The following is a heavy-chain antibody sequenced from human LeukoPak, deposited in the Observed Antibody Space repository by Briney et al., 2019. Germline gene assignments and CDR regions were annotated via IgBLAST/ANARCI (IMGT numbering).Heavy chain of an antibody. CDR3: TRWDCTTTGCYPFDY. V-gene: IGHV3-73*01. CDR1: GFTFSGSA. J-gene: IGHJ4*02. CDR2: IRDKANSYAT. D-gene: IGHD2-2*01. Sequence: GGSLRLSCAASGFTFSGSAIHWVRQASGKGMEWVGRIRDKANSYATAYIASVKGRFTISRDDSKNTAYLQMSSLKTEDTAVYYCTRWDCTTTGCYPFDYWGQGTLVTVSS.